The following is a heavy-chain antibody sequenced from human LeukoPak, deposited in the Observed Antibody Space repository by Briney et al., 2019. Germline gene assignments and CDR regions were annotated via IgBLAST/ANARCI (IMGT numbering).Heavy chain of an antibody. D-gene: IGHD6-19*01. CDR2: ISYDGSNK. CDR3: ARDQNSSGCYALYYYYYGMDV. CDR1: GFTFSSYA. J-gene: IGHJ6*02. Sequence: GGSLRLSCAASGFTFSSYAMHWVRQAPGKGLEWVAVISYDGSNKYYADSVKGRFTISRDNSKNTLYLQMNSLRAEDTAVYYCARDQNSSGCYALYYYYYGMDVWGQGTTVTVSS. V-gene: IGHV3-30*04.